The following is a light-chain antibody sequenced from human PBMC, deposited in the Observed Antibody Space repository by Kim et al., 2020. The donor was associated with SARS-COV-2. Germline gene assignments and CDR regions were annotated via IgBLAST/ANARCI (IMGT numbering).Light chain of an antibody. CDR1: QSVLYSSNNKNY. J-gene: IGKJ1*01. CDR3: QQYYSTPLT. CDR2: WAS. Sequence: DIVMTQSPDSLAVSLGERATINCKSSQSVLYSSNNKNYLAWYQQKPGQPPKLLIYWASTRESGVPDRFSGSGSGTDFTLTISSLEAEDVALYYCQQYYSTPLTFGQGTKVDIK. V-gene: IGKV4-1*01.